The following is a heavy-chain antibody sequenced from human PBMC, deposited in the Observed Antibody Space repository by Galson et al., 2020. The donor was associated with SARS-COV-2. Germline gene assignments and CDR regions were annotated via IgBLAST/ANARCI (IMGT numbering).Heavy chain of an antibody. V-gene: IGHV1-24*01. CDR2: FDPEAGET. CDR3: ATGLEIRLGELSLYNY. D-gene: IGHD3-16*02. CDR1: GYTLTELS. Sequence: ASVKVSCKVSGYTLTELSMHWVRPAHGKGLEWMGGFDPEAGETIYAQKFQGRVTMTEDTSTDTAYMELSSLRSEDTAVYYCATGLEIRLGELSLYNYWGQGTLVTVSS. J-gene: IGHJ4*02.